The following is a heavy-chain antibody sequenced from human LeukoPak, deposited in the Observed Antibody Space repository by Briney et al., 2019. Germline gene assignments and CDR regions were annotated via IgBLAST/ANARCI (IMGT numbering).Heavy chain of an antibody. Sequence: ASVKVSCKASGYTFTSYGISWIRQAPGQGLEWMGWISPYNGDTTFAQKFQGRVTMTTDTSTNTAYMELRSLSSDDTAVYYCARWLPSGIPAAGAFDIWGQGTKVTVSS. CDR1: GYTFTSYG. CDR3: ARWLPSGIPAAGAFDI. J-gene: IGHJ3*02. CDR2: ISPYNGDT. V-gene: IGHV1-18*01. D-gene: IGHD6-13*01.